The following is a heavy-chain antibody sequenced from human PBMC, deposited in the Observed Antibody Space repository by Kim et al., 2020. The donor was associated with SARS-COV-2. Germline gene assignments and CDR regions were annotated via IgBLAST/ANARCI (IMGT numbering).Heavy chain of an antibody. J-gene: IGHJ4*01. CDR3: VRVSCDSWRGFGFDY. CDR2: IYYSGSP. CDR1: GGSISTSNYY. Sequence: SETLSLTCTVSGGSISTSNYYWGWIRQPPEKGLEWIGSIYYSGSPYYNPSLKSRITISVDTSKNQFSLKVHSVTAADTAVFYCVRVSCDSWRGFGFDYWG. D-gene: IGHD3-3*01. V-gene: IGHV4-39*01.